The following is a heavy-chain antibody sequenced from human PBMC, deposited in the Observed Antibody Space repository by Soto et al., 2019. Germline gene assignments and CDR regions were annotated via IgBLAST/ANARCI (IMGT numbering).Heavy chain of an antibody. CDR3: ANCAHGLPPIYYYYGMDV. J-gene: IGHJ6*02. D-gene: IGHD3-10*01. V-gene: IGHV3-23*01. CDR2: ISGGGGST. CDR1: GFTFSSYA. Sequence: GGSLRLSCAASGFTFSSYAMSWVRQAPGKGLEWVSAISGGGGSTYYADSVKGRFTISRDKSKNTLYLQMNSLRAEDTAVYYCANCAHGLPPIYYYYGMDVWGQGTTVTVSS.